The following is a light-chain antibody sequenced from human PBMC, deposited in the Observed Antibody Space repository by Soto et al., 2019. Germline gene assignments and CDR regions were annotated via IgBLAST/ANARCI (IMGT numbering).Light chain of an antibody. CDR3: ETWVSNTYV. Sequence: QAVVTQSSSASASLGSSVKLTCTLSSGHSSYIIAWHQQQPGKAPRYLMKLEGSGSYNTGSGVPDRFSGSSSGADRYLTISNLQFEDAADYYCETWVSNTYVFGTGTKLTVL. J-gene: IGLJ1*01. CDR1: SGHSSYI. V-gene: IGLV4-60*02. CDR2: LEGSGSY.